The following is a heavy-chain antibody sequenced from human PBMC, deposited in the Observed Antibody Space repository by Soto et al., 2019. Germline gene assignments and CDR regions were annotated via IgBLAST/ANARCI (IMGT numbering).Heavy chain of an antibody. Sequence: QGQLVESGGGVVQPGTSLRLSCAASGFIFSRHGMHWVRQAPGKGLEWVAFTSYDGSNTYYADSVKGRFTISRDNPKTTLVLQMNSVRPNDTALYFCAKDRGSYDIWSGTQRYYAMAGWGQGATVNVSS. D-gene: IGHD3-3*01. CDR3: AKDRGSYDIWSGTQRYYAMAG. CDR1: GFIFSRHG. J-gene: IGHJ6*02. CDR2: TSYDGSNT. V-gene: IGHV3-30*18.